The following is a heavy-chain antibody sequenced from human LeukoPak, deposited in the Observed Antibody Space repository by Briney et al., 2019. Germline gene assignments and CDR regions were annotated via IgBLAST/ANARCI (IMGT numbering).Heavy chain of an antibody. D-gene: IGHD2-15*01. Sequence: PSETLSLTCTVSGGSISSYYWSWIRQPPGKGLEWIGYIYYGENTNYNPSLKSRVTMSVDTSMNQFSLKLSSVTAADTAVYYCARVGGSNYYYYGMDAWGQGTTVTVSS. J-gene: IGHJ6*02. CDR2: IYYGENT. CDR1: GGSISSYY. V-gene: IGHV4-59*01. CDR3: ARVGGSNYYYYGMDA.